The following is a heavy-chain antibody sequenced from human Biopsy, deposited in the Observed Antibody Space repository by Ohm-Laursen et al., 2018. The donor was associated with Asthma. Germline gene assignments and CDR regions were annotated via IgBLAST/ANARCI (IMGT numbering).Heavy chain of an antibody. CDR3: ARAVDYSHYYGIDV. D-gene: IGHD3-10*01. CDR1: GYTFNSAG. CDR2: ISVYNGNT. Sequence: GASVTVSCKTSGYTFNSAGITWVRQAPGQGLEWMGWISVYNGNTKVAQKLQDRVTMTTDTSTSTAYMELRSLRSDDTAVYFCARAVDYSHYYGIDVWGQGTTVTVS. V-gene: IGHV1-18*01. J-gene: IGHJ6*02.